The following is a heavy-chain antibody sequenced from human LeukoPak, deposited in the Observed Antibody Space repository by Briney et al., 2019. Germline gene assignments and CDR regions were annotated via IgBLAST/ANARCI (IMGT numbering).Heavy chain of an antibody. J-gene: IGHJ6*02. CDR2: INHSGST. D-gene: IGHD4-11*01. Sequence: SETLSLTCAVYGGSFSGYYWSWIRQPPGKGLEWIGEINHSGSTNYNPSLKSRVTISVDTSKNQFSLKLSSVTAADTAVYYCASHDFSNYYGMDVWGQGTTVTVSS. CDR3: ASHDFSNYYGMDV. V-gene: IGHV4-34*01. CDR1: GGSFSGYY.